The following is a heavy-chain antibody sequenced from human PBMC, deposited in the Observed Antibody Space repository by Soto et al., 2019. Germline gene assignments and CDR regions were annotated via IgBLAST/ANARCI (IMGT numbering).Heavy chain of an antibody. CDR3: ATRGTQGRWGECAEK. CDR1: GGTFSRLG. Sequence: QVQLLQSGAEVKRPGSSVQVSCEASGGTFSRLGFTWVRQAPGQGLEWMGGIIPISGRTTFAQNFQGRVTLSADASKRTIYREVTTLTSHDTAIYYCATRGTQGRWGECAEKWGQGTLVTVSS. V-gene: IGHV1-69*01. D-gene: IGHD3-10*01. CDR2: IIPISGRT. J-gene: IGHJ4*02.